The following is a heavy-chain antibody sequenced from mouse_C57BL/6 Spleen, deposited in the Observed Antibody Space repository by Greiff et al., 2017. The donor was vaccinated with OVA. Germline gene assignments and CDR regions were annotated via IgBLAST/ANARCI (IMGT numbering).Heavy chain of an antibody. D-gene: IGHD2-5*01. V-gene: IGHV1-64*01. CDR1: GYTFTSYW. J-gene: IGHJ4*01. CDR2: IHPNSGSP. Sequence: QVQLQQPGAELVKPGASVTLSCKASGYTFTSYWMHWVKQRPGQGLEWIGLIHPNSGSPNYNEKFKSKATLTVDKSSSTAYMQLSSLTSEDSAVYYCAKYSNYALYYAMDYWGQGTSVTVSS. CDR3: AKYSNYALYYAMDY.